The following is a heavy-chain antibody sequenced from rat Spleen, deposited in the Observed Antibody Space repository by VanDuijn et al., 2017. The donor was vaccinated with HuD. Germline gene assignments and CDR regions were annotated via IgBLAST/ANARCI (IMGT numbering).Heavy chain of an antibody. CDR1: GFTFSNAA. J-gene: IGHJ2*01. Sequence: VQLVESGGGLVQPGRSLKLSCAASGFTFSNAAVYWVRQAPGKGLECIARIRNKSNHYATYYADSVKGRFTISRDDSKSMVYLQMDNLKTEDTAMYYCTAASNEYWGQGVMVTVSS. CDR3: TAASNEY. V-gene: IGHV10-5*01. D-gene: IGHD3-1*01. CDR2: IRNKSNHYAT.